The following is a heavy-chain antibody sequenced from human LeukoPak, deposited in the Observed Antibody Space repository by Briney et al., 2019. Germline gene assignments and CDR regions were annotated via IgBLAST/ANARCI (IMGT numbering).Heavy chain of an antibody. D-gene: IGHD3-3*01. J-gene: IGHJ4*02. V-gene: IGHV4-61*02. Sequence: SQTLSLTCTVSGGSISGIYYWSWIRPPAGKGLEWIGRIYTSGSTNYNPSLKSRVTMSVDTSKNQFSLKLSSVTAADTAVYYCARDKVDFWSGYSDYWGQGTLVTVSS. CDR3: ARDKVDFWSGYSDY. CDR2: IYTSGST. CDR1: GGSISGIYY.